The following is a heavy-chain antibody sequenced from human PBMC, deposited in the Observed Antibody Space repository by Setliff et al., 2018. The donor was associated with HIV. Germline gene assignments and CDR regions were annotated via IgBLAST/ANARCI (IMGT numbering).Heavy chain of an antibody. CDR1: GFSLTTRGVC. CDR2: IDWDDDK. J-gene: IGHJ4*02. V-gene: IGHV2-70*11. CDR3: ARIQGAYCGADEGVDY. Sequence: SGPTLVNPTQTLTLTCTFSGFSLTTRGVCVSWIRQSPGKALEWLARIDWDDDKYYHTSLRTRLTISKDTSKNQVVLKMTNMDPVDTATYYCARIQGAYCGADEGVDYWSQGTLVTVSS. D-gene: IGHD2-21*02.